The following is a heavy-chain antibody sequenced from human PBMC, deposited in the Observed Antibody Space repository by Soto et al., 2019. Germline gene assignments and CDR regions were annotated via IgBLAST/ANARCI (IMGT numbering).Heavy chain of an antibody. D-gene: IGHD6-25*01. Sequence: PGGSLRLSCEASGFTFSSNAMTWVRQAPGKGLEWVSSISSSSSYIYYADSVKGRFTISRDNAKNSLYLQMNSLRAEDTAVYYCARAPPSGSPDYWGQGTPVTVSS. J-gene: IGHJ4*02. CDR3: ARAPPSGSPDY. V-gene: IGHV3-21*01. CDR1: GFTFSSNA. CDR2: ISSSSSYI.